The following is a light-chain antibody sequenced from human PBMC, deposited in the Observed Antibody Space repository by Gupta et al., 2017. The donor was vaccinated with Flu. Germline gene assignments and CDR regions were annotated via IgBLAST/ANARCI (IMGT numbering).Light chain of an antibody. J-gene: IGLJ3*02. CDR3: NSYTSSGTWV. CDR2: EVS. CDR1: SSDVGGYNY. Sequence: QSALTQPASVSGSPGQSITISCTGTSSDVGGYNYVSWYQQHPGKAPKLMIYEVSNRPSGVSIRFSGSNSGNTASLTISGLQAEDEADYYCNSYTSSGTWVFGGGTKLTVL. V-gene: IGLV2-14*01.